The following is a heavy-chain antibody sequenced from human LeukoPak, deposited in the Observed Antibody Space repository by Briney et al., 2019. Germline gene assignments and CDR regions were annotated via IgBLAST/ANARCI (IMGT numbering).Heavy chain of an antibody. J-gene: IGHJ4*02. CDR3: ASGYDSGAYRRFDY. Sequence: SETLPLTCTVSGGSINSYYWSWIRQPPGKGLEWIGYIYYSGSTNYNPSLKSRVTISVDTSKNQFSLKLSSVTAADTAVYYCASGYDSGAYRRFDYWGQGTLVTVSS. CDR2: IYYSGST. V-gene: IGHV4-59*01. D-gene: IGHD3-22*01. CDR1: GGSINSYY.